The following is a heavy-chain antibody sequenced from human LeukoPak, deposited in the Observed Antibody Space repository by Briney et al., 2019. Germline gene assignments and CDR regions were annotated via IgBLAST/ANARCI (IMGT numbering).Heavy chain of an antibody. D-gene: IGHD3-22*01. CDR1: AGSFSGYY. Sequence: ASETLSLNCAVYAGSFSGYYWSWIRQPPGKGLEWIGEINHSGSTNYNPSLRSRVTISVDTSKNQFSLKLSSVTAADTAVYYCANYYDSSGYSGFDYWGQGTLVTVSS. J-gene: IGHJ4*02. CDR2: INHSGST. V-gene: IGHV4-34*01. CDR3: ANYYDSSGYSGFDY.